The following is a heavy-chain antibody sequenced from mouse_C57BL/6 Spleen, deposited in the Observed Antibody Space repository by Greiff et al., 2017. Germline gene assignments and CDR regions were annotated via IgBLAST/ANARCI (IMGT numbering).Heavy chain of an antibody. V-gene: IGHV1-63*01. D-gene: IGHD2-12*01. CDR1: GYTFTNYW. CDR3: AREELLLYAMDY. CDR2: IYPGGGYT. J-gene: IGHJ4*01. Sequence: VQLVESGAELVRPGTSVKMSCKASGYTFTNYWIGWAKQRPGHGLEWIGDIYPGGGYTNYNEKFKGKATLTADKSSITAYMQVSSLTSEDSAIYYCAREELLLYAMDYWGQGTSVTVSS.